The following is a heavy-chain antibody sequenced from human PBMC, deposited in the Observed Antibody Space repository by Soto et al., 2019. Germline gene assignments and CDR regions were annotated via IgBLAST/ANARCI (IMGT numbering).Heavy chain of an antibody. Sequence: PSETLSLTCTVSGGSISSYYWSWIRQPPGKGLEWIGYIYYSGSTNYNPSLKSRVTISVDTSKNQFSLKLSSVTAADTAVYYCARAPEKGVRGVITNYYYCMDVWGKGTTVTVSS. CDR2: IYYSGST. CDR1: GGSISSYY. J-gene: IGHJ6*03. D-gene: IGHD3-10*01. V-gene: IGHV4-59*01. CDR3: ARAPEKGVRGVITNYYYCMDV.